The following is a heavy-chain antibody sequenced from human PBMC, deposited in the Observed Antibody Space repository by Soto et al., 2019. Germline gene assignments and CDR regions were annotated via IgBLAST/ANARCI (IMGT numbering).Heavy chain of an antibody. CDR1: GVSIRSGGFY. D-gene: IGHD6-6*01. Sequence: PSETLSLTCTVSGVSIRSGGFYWNWIRQLPGKGLEWIGYIDYSGSTYSTPSLNSRATISVDTSKNQFSLNVRSLTAADTAVYYCARQGSSSSAYYFDFWGQGTPVTVSS. J-gene: IGHJ4*02. CDR3: ARQGSSSSAYYFDF. V-gene: IGHV4-31*03. CDR2: IDYSGST.